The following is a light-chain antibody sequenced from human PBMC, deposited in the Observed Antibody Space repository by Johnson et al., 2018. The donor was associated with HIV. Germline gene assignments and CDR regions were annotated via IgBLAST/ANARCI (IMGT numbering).Light chain of an antibody. CDR1: SSNIGNNY. CDR2: DNN. J-gene: IGLJ1*01. V-gene: IGLV1-51*01. CDR3: GTWDSSLTLYV. Sequence: QSVLTQPPSVSAAPGQKVTISCSGSSSNIGNNYVSWYQQLPGTAPKLLIYDNNKRPSGLPARFSGSQSGPSATLALTGLQTGDEADYYCGTWDSSLTLYVFGTGTKVTVL.